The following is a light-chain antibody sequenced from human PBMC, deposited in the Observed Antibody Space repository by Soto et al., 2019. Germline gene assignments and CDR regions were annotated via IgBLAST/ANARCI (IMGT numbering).Light chain of an antibody. V-gene: IGLV2-11*01. CDR2: DVD. Sequence: QSALTQPRSVSGSPEQSVTISCTGTSSDVGGYNYVSWYQRHPGKAPKLLIYDVDKRPSGVPDRFSGSKSGNTASLTISGLQAEDEANYYCCSYAGSYTYVFGTGTKVTV. J-gene: IGLJ1*01. CDR3: CSYAGSYTYV. CDR1: SSDVGGYNY.